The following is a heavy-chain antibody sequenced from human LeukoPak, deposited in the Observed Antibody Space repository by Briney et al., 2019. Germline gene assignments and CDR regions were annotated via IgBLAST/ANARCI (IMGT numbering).Heavy chain of an antibody. Sequence: SETLSLTCTVSGGSISSYYWSWIRQPPGKGLEWIGYIYYSGSTNYNPSLKSRVTISVDTSKNQFSLKLSSVTAADTAVYYCARLFYYGSGSYHHYFDYWGQGTLVTVSS. CDR3: ARLFYYGSGSYHHYFDY. D-gene: IGHD3-10*01. V-gene: IGHV4-59*01. CDR2: IYYSGST. CDR1: GGSISSYY. J-gene: IGHJ4*02.